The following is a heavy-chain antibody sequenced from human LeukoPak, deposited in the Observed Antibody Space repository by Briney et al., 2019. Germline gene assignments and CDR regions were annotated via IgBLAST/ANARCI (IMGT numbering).Heavy chain of an antibody. Sequence: ASVKVSCKASGYDFISYDINWVRQATGQGFEWVGWMNPNLGNTSYAQKFLGRVTMTRNTSTSTAYMELSSLTSEDTGVYYCTSPQRGTNTAGYWGQGTLVTVSS. J-gene: IGHJ4*02. V-gene: IGHV1-8*01. D-gene: IGHD1-14*01. CDR2: MNPNLGNT. CDR3: TSPQRGTNTAGY. CDR1: GYDFISYD.